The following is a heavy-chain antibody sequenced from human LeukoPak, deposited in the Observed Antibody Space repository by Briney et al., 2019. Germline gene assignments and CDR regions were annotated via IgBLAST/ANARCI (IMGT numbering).Heavy chain of an antibody. V-gene: IGHV4-59*08. CDR1: GGSISSYY. Sequence: SETLSLTCTVSGGSISSYYWSWIRQPPGKGLEWIAYIYYSGNTDYSPSVRSRVTMSIDTSRNQFSLKLRSVTAADTAVYYCARAGFPANSHNYFDFWGQGHLVTVSS. CDR2: IYYSGNT. J-gene: IGHJ4*01. D-gene: IGHD4-23*01. CDR3: ARAGFPANSHNYFDF.